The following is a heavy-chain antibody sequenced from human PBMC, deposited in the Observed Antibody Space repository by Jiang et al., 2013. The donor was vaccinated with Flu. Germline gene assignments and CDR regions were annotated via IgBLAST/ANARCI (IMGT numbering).Heavy chain of an antibody. V-gene: IGHV6-1*01. J-gene: IGHJ4*02. CDR3: ARYYDATGGYLDY. D-gene: IGHD4/OR15-4a*01. Sequence: WVRQSPSRGLEWLGRTYYRSKWYIDYAESVKSRITINPDTSKNQFSLQLNSVTPEDTAVYYCARYYDATGGYLDYWGQGTLVTVSS. CDR2: TYYRSKWYI.